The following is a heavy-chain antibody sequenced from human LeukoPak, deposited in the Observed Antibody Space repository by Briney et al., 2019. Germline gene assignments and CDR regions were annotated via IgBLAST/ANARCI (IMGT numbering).Heavy chain of an antibody. V-gene: IGHV4-34*01. Sequence: PSETLSLTCAVYGVSFSGYYWSWIRQPPGKGLEWIGEINHSGSTNYNPSLKSRVTISVDTSKNQFSLKLSSVTAADTAVYYCAAYGSSAGGFDYWGQGTLVTVSS. CDR3: AAYGSSAGGFDY. D-gene: IGHD3-22*01. J-gene: IGHJ4*02. CDR1: GVSFSGYY. CDR2: INHSGST.